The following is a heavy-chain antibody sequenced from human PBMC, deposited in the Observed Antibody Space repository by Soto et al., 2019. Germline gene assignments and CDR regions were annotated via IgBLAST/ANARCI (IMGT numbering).Heavy chain of an antibody. D-gene: IGHD3-22*01. Sequence: QVQLVQSGAEVKKPGASVKVSCKASGYTFTSYYMHWVRQAPGQGLEWMGIINPSGGSTSYAQKFQGKSNMTRDTSTSTVYMELSSLRSEDTAVYYCASLQTYYYDSSGYDEAFQHWGQGTLVTVSS. V-gene: IGHV1-46*01. J-gene: IGHJ1*01. CDR1: GYTFTSYY. CDR3: ASLQTYYYDSSGYDEAFQH. CDR2: INPSGGST.